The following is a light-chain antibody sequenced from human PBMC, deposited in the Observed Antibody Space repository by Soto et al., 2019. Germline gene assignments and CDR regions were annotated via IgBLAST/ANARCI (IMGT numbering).Light chain of an antibody. CDR1: QSVSSSY. V-gene: IGKV3-20*01. Sequence: EIVLTQSPGTLSLSPGERATLPCRASQSVSSSYLAWYQQKPGQAPRLLIYGASSRATGIPDRFSGSGSGTDFTLTISRLEPEDFAVYYCQQYGSSPPYTFGQGTK. CDR3: QQYGSSPPYT. J-gene: IGKJ2*01. CDR2: GAS.